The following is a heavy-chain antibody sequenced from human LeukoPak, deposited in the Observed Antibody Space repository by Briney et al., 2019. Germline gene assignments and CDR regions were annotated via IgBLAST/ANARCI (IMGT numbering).Heavy chain of an antibody. CDR2: ISSISSTI. CDR3: ARVAGLVDY. Sequence: GGSLRLSCAASGFTFSSHSMNWVRQAPGKGLEWVSYISSISSTIHYADSVKGRFTVSRDNAKNSLSLQMNSLRAEDTAVYYCARVAGLVDYWGQGTLVTVST. V-gene: IGHV3-48*01. D-gene: IGHD3-9*01. J-gene: IGHJ4*02. CDR1: GFTFSSHS.